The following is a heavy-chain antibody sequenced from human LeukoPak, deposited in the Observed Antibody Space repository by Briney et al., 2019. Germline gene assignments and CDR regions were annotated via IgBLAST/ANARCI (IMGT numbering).Heavy chain of an antibody. V-gene: IGHV4-34*01. D-gene: IGHD3-10*01. J-gene: IGHJ6*02. CDR3: ARGRRRSGHPRGYYYYYGMDV. CDR2: INHSGST. CDR1: GGSFSGYY. Sequence: SETLSLTCAVYGGSFSGYYWSWIRQPPGKGLEWIGEINHSGSTNYNPSLKSRVTISVDTSKNQFSLKLSSVTAADTAVYYCARGRRRSGHPRGYYYYYGMDVWGQGTTVTVSS.